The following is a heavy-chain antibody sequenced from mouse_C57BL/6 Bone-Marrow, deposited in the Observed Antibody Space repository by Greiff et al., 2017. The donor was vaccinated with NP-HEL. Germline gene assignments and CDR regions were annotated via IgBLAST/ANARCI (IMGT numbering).Heavy chain of an antibody. D-gene: IGHD2-3*01. J-gene: IGHJ1*03. CDR3: ARHDGYCGWYFDV. Sequence: EVKLVESGGDLVKPGGSLKLSCAASGFTFSSYGMSWVRQTPDKRLEWVATISSGGSYTYYPDSVKGRFTISRDNAKNTLYLQMSSLKSEDTAMYYCARHDGYCGWYFDVWGTGTTVTVSS. CDR1: GFTFSSYG. V-gene: IGHV5-6*01. CDR2: ISSGGSYT.